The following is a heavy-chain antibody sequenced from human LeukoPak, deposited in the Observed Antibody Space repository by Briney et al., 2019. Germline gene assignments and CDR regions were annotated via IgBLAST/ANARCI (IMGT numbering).Heavy chain of an antibody. CDR1: GGSFRGYY. CDR3: ARACRSTYFDY. D-gene: IGHD2-2*01. V-gene: IGHV4-34*01. J-gene: IGHJ4*02. CDR2: INHSGST. Sequence: SETLSLTCAVYGGSFRGYYWSWIRQPPRKGLEWIGEINHSGSTNYNPPLNSRVTISVDTSKNQFSLQLSSVTAADTAVYYCARACRSTYFDYWGQGTLVTVSS.